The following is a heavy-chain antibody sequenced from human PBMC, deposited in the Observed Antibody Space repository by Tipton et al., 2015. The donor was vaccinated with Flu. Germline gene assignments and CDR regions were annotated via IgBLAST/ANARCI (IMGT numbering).Heavy chain of an antibody. J-gene: IGHJ4*02. D-gene: IGHD5-18*01. CDR2: IRSKANSYAT. Sequence: LSLTCAASGFTFSGPAMHWVRQASGKGLEWVGRIRSKANSYATAYAASVKGRFTISRDDSKNTAYLQMNSLKTEDTAVYYCTRRGDPAMVPNWGQGTLVTVSS. CDR3: TRRGDPAMVPN. V-gene: IGHV3-73*01. CDR1: GFTFSGPA.